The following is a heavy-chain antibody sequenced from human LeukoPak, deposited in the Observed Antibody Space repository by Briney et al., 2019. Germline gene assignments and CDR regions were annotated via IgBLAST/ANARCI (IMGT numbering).Heavy chain of an antibody. Sequence: PGGSLRLSCAASGFTFSSYGMHWVRQAPGKGLEWVAFIRYGGSNKYYADSVKGRFIISRDNSKNTLYLQMNSLRAEDTAVYYCAKDGSYYDIDYWGQGTLVTVSS. CDR2: IRYGGSNK. V-gene: IGHV3-30*02. CDR3: AKDGSYYDIDY. CDR1: GFTFSSYG. D-gene: IGHD3-16*01. J-gene: IGHJ4*02.